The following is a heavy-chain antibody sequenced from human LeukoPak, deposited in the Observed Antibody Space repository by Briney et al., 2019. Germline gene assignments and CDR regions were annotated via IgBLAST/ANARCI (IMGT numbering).Heavy chain of an antibody. V-gene: IGHV4-59*11. CDR2: LSYTGRA. D-gene: IGHD3-22*01. CDR1: GGTLSGHY. J-gene: IGHJ3*01. CDR3: AKLLDNDISGDPDTFDV. Sequence: SETLSLTCPVSGGTLSGHYWSWIRQPTGKGLEWIGYLSYTGRAKYNPSLQSRVTLSIATLKSQFSMTLTSVTTEDTAPYSCAKLLDNDISGDPDTFDVCGQGTTVIVSS.